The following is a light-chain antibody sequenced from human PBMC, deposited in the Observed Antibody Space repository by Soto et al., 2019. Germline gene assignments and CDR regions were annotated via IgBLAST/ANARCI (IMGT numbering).Light chain of an antibody. Sequence: QSALTQPRSVSGSPGQSVTISCTGTSSDVGGYNYVSWYRQHPGKAPKLMIYDVSKRPSGVPDRFSGSKSGNTASLTISGLQAEDEADYYCCSHAGSSVVFGTGTKLTVL. V-gene: IGLV2-11*01. J-gene: IGLJ1*01. CDR2: DVS. CDR1: SSDVGGYNY. CDR3: CSHAGSSVV.